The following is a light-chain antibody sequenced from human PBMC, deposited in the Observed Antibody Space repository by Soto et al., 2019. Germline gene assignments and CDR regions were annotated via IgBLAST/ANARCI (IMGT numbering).Light chain of an antibody. J-gene: IGKJ5*01. CDR1: QSVSNN. CDR3: QQYNNWPPIT. V-gene: IGKV3-15*01. CDR2: YAS. Sequence: EIMMTQSPATLSVSPGERATLSCRASQSVSNNLAWYQQKPGQAPRLLIYYASTMATGIPARFSGSGSGTEFTLTTSSLLSEDFALSYCQQYNNWPPITFGQGTRLEIK.